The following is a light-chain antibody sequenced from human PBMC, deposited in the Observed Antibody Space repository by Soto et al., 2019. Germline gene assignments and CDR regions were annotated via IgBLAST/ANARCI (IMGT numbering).Light chain of an antibody. V-gene: IGLV1-51*01. CDR3: GTWDSSLSAVV. CDR2: DNN. CDR1: SSNTGNNY. J-gene: IGLJ2*01. Sequence: QSVLTQPPSVSAAPGQKVTISCSGSSSNTGNNYVSWYQQLPGTAPKLLIYDNNKRPSGIPDRFSGSKSGTSATLGITGLQTGDEAEYYCGTWDSSLSAVVFGGGTKLTVL.